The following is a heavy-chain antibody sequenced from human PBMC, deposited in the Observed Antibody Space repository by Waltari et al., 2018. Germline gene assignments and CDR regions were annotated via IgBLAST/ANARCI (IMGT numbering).Heavy chain of an antibody. Sequence: QVQLVESGGGVVQPGRSLRLSCAASGFTFSSYAMHWVRQAPGKGLEWVAVISYDGSNKYYADSVKGRFTISRDNSKNTLYLQMNSLRAEDTAVYYCASAARYSSSWFDYWGQGTLVTVSS. V-gene: IGHV3-30*01. CDR1: GFTFSSYA. CDR2: ISYDGSNK. J-gene: IGHJ4*02. D-gene: IGHD6-13*01. CDR3: ASAARYSSSWFDY.